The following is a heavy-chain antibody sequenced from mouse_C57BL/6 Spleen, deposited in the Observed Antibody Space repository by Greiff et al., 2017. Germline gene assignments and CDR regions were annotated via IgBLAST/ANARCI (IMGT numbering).Heavy chain of an antibody. V-gene: IGHV5-17*01. CDR2: ISSGSSTI. J-gene: IGHJ3*01. D-gene: IGHD2-1*01. CDR1: GFTFSDYG. Sequence: EVQRVESGGGLVKPGGSLKLSCAASGFTFSDYGMHWVRQAPEKGLEWVAYISSGSSTIYYADTVKGRFTISRDNAKNTLFLQMTSLRSEDTAMYYCAREDGNYWFAYWGQGTLVTVSA. CDR3: AREDGNYWFAY.